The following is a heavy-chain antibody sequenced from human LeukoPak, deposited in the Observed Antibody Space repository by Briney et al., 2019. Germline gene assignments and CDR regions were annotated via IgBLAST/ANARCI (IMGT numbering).Heavy chain of an antibody. D-gene: IGHD3-10*01. CDR2: ISPSGGSK. Sequence: GGSLRLSCAASGFTFDSYDMSWVRQAPGKGLEWVSDISPSGGSKYYADSVKRRSTISGDNSKNTLYLQMTSMRADTTAVYYGARGYCYGSLASWGEGTLVTVSS. CDR1: GFTFDSYD. CDR3: ARGYCYGSLAS. V-gene: IGHV3-23*01. J-gene: IGHJ5*02.